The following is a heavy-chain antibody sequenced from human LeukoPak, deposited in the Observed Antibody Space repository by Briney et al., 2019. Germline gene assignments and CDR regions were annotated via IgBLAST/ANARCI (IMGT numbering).Heavy chain of an antibody. V-gene: IGHV1-2*04. CDR3: ARGPRIAAAGTKRTGWFDP. CDR2: INPNGGGT. D-gene: IGHD6-13*01. CDR1: GYTFTGYY. Sequence: ASVKVSCKASGYTFTGYYMHWVRQAPGQGLEWMGWINPNGGGTNYAQKFQGWVTMTRDTSISTAYMELSRLRSDDTAVYYCARGPRIAAAGTKRTGWFDPWGQGTLVTVSS. J-gene: IGHJ5*02.